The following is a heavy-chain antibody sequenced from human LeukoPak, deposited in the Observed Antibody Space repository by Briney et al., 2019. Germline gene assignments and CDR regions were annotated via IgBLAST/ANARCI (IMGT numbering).Heavy chain of an antibody. J-gene: IGHJ4*02. CDR3: ARGYHYYDSSGYYYGRGVDYFDY. D-gene: IGHD3-22*01. V-gene: IGHV4-34*01. Sequence: SETLSLTCGVYGGSFSGYYWSWIRQPPGKGLEWIGEINHSGSTNYNPSLKSRVTISVDTSKNQFSLKLSSVTAADTAVYYCARGYHYYDSSGYYYGRGVDYFDYWGQGTLVTVSS. CDR2: INHSGST. CDR1: GGSFSGYY.